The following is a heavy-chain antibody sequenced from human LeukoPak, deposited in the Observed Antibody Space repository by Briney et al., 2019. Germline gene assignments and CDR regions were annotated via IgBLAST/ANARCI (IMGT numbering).Heavy chain of an antibody. CDR2: FSAYNGKT. D-gene: IGHD2-2*01. J-gene: IGHJ5*02. V-gene: IGHV1-18*01. CDR3: ARTRYCSSTSCYVSRNNWFDP. CDR1: GYTFTSYG. Sequence: ASVKVSCKASGYTFTSYGISWVRQAPGQGLDWMGWFSAYNGKTNYAQKLQGRVTMTTDTSTSTAYLELRSLRSDDTAVYYCARTRYCSSTSCYVSRNNWFDPWGQGTLVTVSS.